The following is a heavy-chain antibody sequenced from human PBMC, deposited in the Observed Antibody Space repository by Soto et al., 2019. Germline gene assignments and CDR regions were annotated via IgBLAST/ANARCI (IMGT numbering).Heavy chain of an antibody. J-gene: IGHJ4*02. D-gene: IGHD3-10*01. CDR3: ARDNMRWGGYYFDY. Sequence: QVQLVESGGGVVQPGRSLRLSCAASGFTFSSYAMHWVRQAPGKGLEWVAVISYDGSNKYYADSVKGRFTISRDNSKNTLYLQMNRLRAEDTAVYYCARDNMRWGGYYFDYWGQGTLVTVSS. CDR2: ISYDGSNK. V-gene: IGHV3-30-3*01. CDR1: GFTFSSYA.